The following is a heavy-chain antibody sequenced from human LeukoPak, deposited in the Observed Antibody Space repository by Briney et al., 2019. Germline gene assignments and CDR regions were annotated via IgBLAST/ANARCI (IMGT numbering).Heavy chain of an antibody. CDR1: GGSISSYY. V-gene: IGHV4-4*07. D-gene: IGHD5-18*01. CDR2: IYTSGST. J-gene: IGHJ4*02. Sequence: SETLSLTCTVSGGSISSYYWSWIRQPAGKGLEWIGRIYTSGSTNYNPSLKSRVTMSVDTSKNQFSLKLSSVTAADTAVYYCARDGGTAMSSNFDYWGQGTLVTVSS. CDR3: ARDGGTAMSSNFDY.